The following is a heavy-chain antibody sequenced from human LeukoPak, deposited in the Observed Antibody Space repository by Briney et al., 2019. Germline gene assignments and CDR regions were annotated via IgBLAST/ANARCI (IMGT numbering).Heavy chain of an antibody. CDR2: ISYDGSNK. CDR1: GFTFSSYG. V-gene: IGHV3-30*18. J-gene: IGHJ4*02. Sequence: GGSLRLSCAASGFTFSSYGMHWVRQAPGKGLEWVAVISYDGSNKYYADSVKGRFTISRDNSKNTLYLQMNSLRAEDTAVYYCAKDRGPFYYNDSSGYSYWGQGTLVTVSS. CDR3: AKDRGPFYYNDSSGYSY. D-gene: IGHD3-22*01.